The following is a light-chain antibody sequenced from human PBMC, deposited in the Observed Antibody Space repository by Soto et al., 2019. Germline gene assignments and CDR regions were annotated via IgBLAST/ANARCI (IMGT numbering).Light chain of an antibody. Sequence: EIVLTQSPATLSLSPGERATLSCGASQSVSGSHLAWYQQKPGLAPRLLIYDASSRATGIPDRFSGSGSGTDFTLTISSLDLEDFVVYYCQQYGNSPITFGQGTRLEIK. CDR3: QQYGNSPIT. CDR2: DAS. V-gene: IGKV3D-20*01. CDR1: QSVSGSH. J-gene: IGKJ5*01.